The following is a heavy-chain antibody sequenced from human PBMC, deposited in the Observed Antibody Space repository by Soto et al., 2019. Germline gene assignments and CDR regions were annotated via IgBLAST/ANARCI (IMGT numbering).Heavy chain of an antibody. CDR2: INPSGGST. D-gene: IGHD1-7*01. J-gene: IGHJ4*02. CDR3: ARASITGTTKMYFDY. CDR1: GYTFTSYY. Sequence: ASVKVSCKASGYTFTSYYMHWVRQAPGQGLEWMGIINPSGGSTSYAQKFQGRVTMTRDTSTSTVYMELSSLRSEDTAVYYCARASITGTTKMYFDYWGQGTLVTVSS. V-gene: IGHV1-46*03.